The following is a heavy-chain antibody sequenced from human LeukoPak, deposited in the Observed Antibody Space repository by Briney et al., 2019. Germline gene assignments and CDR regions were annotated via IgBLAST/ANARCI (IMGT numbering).Heavy chain of an antibody. D-gene: IGHD1-14*01. CDR2: ISAYNGNT. CDR1: GYTFTSYG. CDR3: ARGHEPYYYMDV. V-gene: IGHV1-18*01. Sequence: APVKVSCKASGYTFTSYGISWVRQAPGQGLEWMGWISAYNGNTNYAQKLQGRVTMTTGTSTSTAYMELRSLRSDDTAVYYCARGHEPYYYMDVWGKGTTVTVSS. J-gene: IGHJ6*03.